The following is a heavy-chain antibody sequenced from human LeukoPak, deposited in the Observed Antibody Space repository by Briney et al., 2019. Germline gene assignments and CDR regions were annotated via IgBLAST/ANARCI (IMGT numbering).Heavy chain of an antibody. CDR3: ARVPAAIVRGVIRNFYYYGMDI. J-gene: IGHJ6*02. CDR2: IGTGGDT. D-gene: IGHD3-10*01. CDR1: ELTFSTYD. Sequence: GGSLRLSCTASELTFSTYDMYWVRHAPGEGLEWLSTIGTGGDTYYAGSVKGRFTISRENDKNSLYLQMNSLRAGDTAVYYCARVPAAIVRGVIRNFYYYGMDIWGRGTTVTVSS. V-gene: IGHV3-13*04.